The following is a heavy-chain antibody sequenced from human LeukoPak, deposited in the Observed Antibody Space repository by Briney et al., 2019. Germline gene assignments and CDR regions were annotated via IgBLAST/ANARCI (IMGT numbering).Heavy chain of an antibody. V-gene: IGHV4-61*02. J-gene: IGHJ5*02. CDR3: ARHEFGVVIISSWFDP. Sequence: SETLSLTCTVSGGSISSGSYYWSWIRQPAGKGLEWIGRIHTSGTTNYNTSLKSRVTISIDTSKNQFSLKLSSVTAADTAVYYCARHEFGVVIISSWFDPWGQGTLVTVSS. CDR2: IHTSGTT. D-gene: IGHD3-3*01. CDR1: GGSISSGSYY.